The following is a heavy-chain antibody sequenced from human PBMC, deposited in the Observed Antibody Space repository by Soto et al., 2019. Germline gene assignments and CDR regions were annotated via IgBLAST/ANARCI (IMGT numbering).Heavy chain of an antibody. V-gene: IGHV3-74*01. Sequence: EVQLVESGGGVVQPGGSLRLSCVISGFTFDMFWMHWVRQVPGKGLMWVAYINGQGSSTKYADSVKGRFTISRDNAKNTLYLEMNSLRAEDTSVYYCARDARIAARPIDFWGKGTLVAVSS. CDR3: ARDARIAARPIDF. CDR2: INGQGSST. J-gene: IGHJ4*02. D-gene: IGHD6-6*01. CDR1: GFTFDMFW.